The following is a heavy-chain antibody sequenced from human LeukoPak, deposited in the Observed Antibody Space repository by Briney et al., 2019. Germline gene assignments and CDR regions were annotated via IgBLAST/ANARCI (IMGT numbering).Heavy chain of an antibody. D-gene: IGHD1-7*01. V-gene: IGHV1-8*01. CDR1: GYTFTSYD. CDR2: MNPNSGST. J-gene: IGHJ5*02. CDR3: ARVKRYNWNYVDNWFDP. Sequence: ASVKVSCKASGYTFTSYDINWVRQATGQGLEWMGWMNPNSGSTGYAQKFQGRVTMTRNTSISTAYMELSSLRSEDTAVYYCARVKRYNWNYVDNWFDPWGQGTLVTVSS.